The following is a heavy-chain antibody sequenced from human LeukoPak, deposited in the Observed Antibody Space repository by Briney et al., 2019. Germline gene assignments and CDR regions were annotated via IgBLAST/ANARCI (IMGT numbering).Heavy chain of an antibody. Sequence: GGSLRLSFAASGFTLNTLSWVRQAPGKGLQWVSVLYSDGTTYYADSVKGRFTISRDNSRSTLYLQMNSLRAEDTAVYFCARVAYYRVTADQITDAFDVWGRGTAVTVSS. D-gene: IGHD2-21*02. J-gene: IGHJ3*01. CDR2: LYSDGTT. V-gene: IGHV3-66*01. CDR3: ARVAYYRVTADQITDAFDV. CDR1: GFTLNT.